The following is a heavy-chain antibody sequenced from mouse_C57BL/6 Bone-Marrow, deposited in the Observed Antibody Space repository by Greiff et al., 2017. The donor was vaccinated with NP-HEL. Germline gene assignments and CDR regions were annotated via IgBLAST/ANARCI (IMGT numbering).Heavy chain of an antibody. CDR1: GFTFSSYA. CDR3: ARDPGYYCSRYGY. Sequence: EVKLMESGGGLVKPGGSLKLSCAASGFTFSSYAMSWVRQTPEKRLEWVATISDGGSYTYYPENVQGRFTISTDKAKNTLYLQMSHLKSEDTAMYYCARDPGYYCSRYGYWGQGTTLTVSS. J-gene: IGHJ2*01. V-gene: IGHV5-4*01. CDR2: ISDGGSYT. D-gene: IGHD1-1*01.